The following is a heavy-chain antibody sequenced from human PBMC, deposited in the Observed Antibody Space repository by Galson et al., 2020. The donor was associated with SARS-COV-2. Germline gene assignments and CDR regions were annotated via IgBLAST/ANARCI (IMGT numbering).Heavy chain of an antibody. Sequence: GESLQISCKGSGYSFTSYWIGWVRQMPGKGLEWMGIIYPGDSDTRYSPSFQGQVTISADKSISTAYLQWSSLKASDTAMYYCARHGGEWELLNYYYGMDVWGQGTTVTVSS. D-gene: IGHD1-26*01. CDR1: GYSFTSYW. V-gene: IGHV5-51*01. CDR3: ARHGGEWELLNYYYGMDV. CDR2: IYPGDSDT. J-gene: IGHJ6*02.